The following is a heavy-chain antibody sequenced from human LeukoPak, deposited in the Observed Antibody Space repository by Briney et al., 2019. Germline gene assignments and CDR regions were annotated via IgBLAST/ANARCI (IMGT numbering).Heavy chain of an antibody. J-gene: IGHJ6*02. CDR2: ISSSGSTI. CDR3: ARDRPQTSPASYYYGMDV. D-gene: IGHD2-2*01. V-gene: IGHV3-11*01. Sequence: PGGSLRLSCAASGFTLSDYYMSWIRQAPGKGLEGVSYISSSGSTIYYADSVKGRFTISRDNAKNSLYLQMNSLRAEDTAVYYCARDRPQTSPASYYYGMDVWGQGTTVTVSS. CDR1: GFTLSDYY.